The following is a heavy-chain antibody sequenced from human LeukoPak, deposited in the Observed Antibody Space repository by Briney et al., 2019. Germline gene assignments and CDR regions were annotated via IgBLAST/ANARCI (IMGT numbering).Heavy chain of an antibody. D-gene: IGHD1-26*01. CDR1: GGTFSSYA. V-gene: IGHV1-69*04. CDR3: AGAQIVGATSYAFDI. CDR2: IIPILGIA. Sequence: GASVKVSCKASGGTFSSYAISWVRQAPGQGLEWMGRIIPILGIANYAQKLQGRVTMTTDTSTSTAYMELRSLRSDDTAVYYCAGAQIVGATSYAFDIWGQGTMVTVSS. J-gene: IGHJ3*02.